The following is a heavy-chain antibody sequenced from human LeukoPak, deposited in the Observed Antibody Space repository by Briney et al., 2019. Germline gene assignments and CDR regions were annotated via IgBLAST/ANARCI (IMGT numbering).Heavy chain of an antibody. CDR2: IYYSGST. J-gene: IGHJ4*01. CDR1: GGSISGYY. CDR3: ARHLTGTRSLDF. V-gene: IGHV4-59*08. Sequence: SETLSLTSTVSGGSISGYYYSWIRQSPGKGLEWIAYIYYSGSTNYNPSLKSRVTISVDTSKNQFSLKLSSVTAADAAVYYCARHLTGTRSLDFWGHGTLVTVSS. D-gene: IGHD1-14*01.